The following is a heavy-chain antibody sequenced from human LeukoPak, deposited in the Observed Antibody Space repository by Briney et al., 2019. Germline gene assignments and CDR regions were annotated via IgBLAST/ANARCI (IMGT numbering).Heavy chain of an antibody. CDR3: AKLELPRFATRSGFGY. V-gene: IGHV3-23*01. J-gene: IGHJ4*02. Sequence: GGSLRLSCAASGFTFSSYAMSWVRQAPGKGLEWVSAISGSGGSTYYADSVKGRFTISRDNSKNTLYLQMNSLRAEDTAVYYCAKLELPRFATRSGFGYWGQGTLVTVSS. D-gene: IGHD1-26*01. CDR2: ISGSGGST. CDR1: GFTFSSYA.